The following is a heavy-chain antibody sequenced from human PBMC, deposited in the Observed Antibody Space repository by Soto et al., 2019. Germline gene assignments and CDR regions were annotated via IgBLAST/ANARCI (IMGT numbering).Heavy chain of an antibody. D-gene: IGHD2-8*01. V-gene: IGHV1-18*04. CDR2: ISAYNGNT. CDR3: ARELNTKGEDY. CDR1: GYTFTSYG. J-gene: IGHJ4*02. Sequence: ASVKVSCKASGYTFTSYGIIWVRQAPGQGLEWMGWISAYNGNTKNAQKFQGRVTMTTDTSTSTAYMELSSLRSDDTAVYYCARELNTKGEDYWGQGTLVTVSS.